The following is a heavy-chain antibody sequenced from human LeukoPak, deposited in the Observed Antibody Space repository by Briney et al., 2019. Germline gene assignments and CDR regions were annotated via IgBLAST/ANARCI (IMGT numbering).Heavy chain of an antibody. D-gene: IGHD3-10*01. V-gene: IGHV3-7*05. CDR2: IKHDGSQK. Sequence: GGSLRLSCAASGFAFSRYWMSWVRQAPGRGLEWVANIKHDGSQKYYVDSVKGRITISRDNAKNSLFLQMNSLRAEDTAVYYCARDGMGGIKAFDIWGQGTMVTVSS. CDR1: GFAFSRYW. J-gene: IGHJ3*02. CDR3: ARDGMGGIKAFDI.